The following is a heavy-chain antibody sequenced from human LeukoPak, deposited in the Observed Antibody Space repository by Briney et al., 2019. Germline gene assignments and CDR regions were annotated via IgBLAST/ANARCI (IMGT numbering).Heavy chain of an antibody. CDR3: ARGGTMVRGVNEYYFDY. D-gene: IGHD3-10*01. CDR2: IYYSGST. Sequence: PSETLSLTCTVSGGSISSYYWSWIRQPPGKGLEWIGYIYYSGSTNYNPSLKSRVTISVDTSKNQFSLKLSSVTAADTAVYYCARGGTMVRGVNEYYFDYWGQGTLVTVSS. J-gene: IGHJ4*02. V-gene: IGHV4-59*01. CDR1: GGSISSYY.